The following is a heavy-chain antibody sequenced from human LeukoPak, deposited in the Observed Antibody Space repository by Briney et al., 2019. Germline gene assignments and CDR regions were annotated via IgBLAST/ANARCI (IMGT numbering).Heavy chain of an antibody. Sequence: AAKVSCKASLDTPTIYAISSGPPEPGQGRECMGRFNPIFGTADDAQKRQGRVTITADESTSTAYMELSSLRSEDTAVYYCARDSSSIWYIMFFDYWGEGTLVTVSS. CDR2: FNPIFGTA. D-gene: IGHD6-13*01. CDR1: LDTPTIYA. CDR3: ARDSSSIWYIMFFDY. V-gene: IGHV1-69*13. J-gene: IGHJ4*02.